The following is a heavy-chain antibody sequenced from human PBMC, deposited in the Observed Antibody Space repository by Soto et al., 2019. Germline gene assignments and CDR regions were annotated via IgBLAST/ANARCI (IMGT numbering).Heavy chain of an antibody. CDR3: AREPLAHSYFDF. CDR2: LYNDERT. Sequence: SETLSLTCTVSCDSVSSHYWSWILQPAGKGLEWLGRLYNDERTNYNPSLKSRVTMSMDTSKNQFSLKLTSVTAADSAVYFCAREPLAHSYFDFWGQGILVTVSS. V-gene: IGHV4-4*07. CDR1: CDSVSSHY. J-gene: IGHJ4*02.